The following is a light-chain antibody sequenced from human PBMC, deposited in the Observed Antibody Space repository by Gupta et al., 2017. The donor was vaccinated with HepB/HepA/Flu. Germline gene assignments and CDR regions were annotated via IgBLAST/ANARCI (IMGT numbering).Light chain of an antibody. J-gene: IGKJ5*01. V-gene: IGKV1D-12*01. CDR1: QGISTR. CDR3: QQASEYPIT. CDR2: DAS. Sequence: DPQMTQSPSSVSASVGDRVSITCRASQGISTRLAWYQQKAGKAPKLLIYDASRLKSGLPSRISGSASAANITLTINIRHAEDVATYCRQQASEYPITFGHGTRLELK.